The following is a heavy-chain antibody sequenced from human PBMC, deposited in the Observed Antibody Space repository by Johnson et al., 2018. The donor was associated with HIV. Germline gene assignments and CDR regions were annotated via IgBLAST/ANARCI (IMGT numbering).Heavy chain of an antibody. CDR2: ISCNSGTR. CDR1: GFTFDDYA. V-gene: IGHV3-9*01. J-gene: IGHJ3*01. Sequence: QLVESGGGLVQPGRSLRISCAASGFTFDDYAMYWVRQAPGTALEWVSCISCNSGTRASADSAKGRFTISSDNSMNTLYLKMNSLKAQDTAVYYCARTRKYTSGPPCPFDFWGQGTMVTVSS. D-gene: IGHD3-22*01. CDR3: ARTRKYTSGPPCPFDF.